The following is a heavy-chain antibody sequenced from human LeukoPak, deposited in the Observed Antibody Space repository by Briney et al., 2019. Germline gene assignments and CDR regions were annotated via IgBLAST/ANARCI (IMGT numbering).Heavy chain of an antibody. CDR2: INHSGST. V-gene: IGHV4-34*01. Sequence: KASETLSLTCAVYGGSFSGYYWSWIRQPPGKGLEWIGEINHSGSTNYNPSLKSRVTISVDTSKNQFSLKLSSVTAPDTAVYYCARGPRADYETNWFDPWGQGTLVTVSS. J-gene: IGHJ5*02. CDR3: ARGPRADYETNWFDP. CDR1: GGSFSGYY. D-gene: IGHD4-17*01.